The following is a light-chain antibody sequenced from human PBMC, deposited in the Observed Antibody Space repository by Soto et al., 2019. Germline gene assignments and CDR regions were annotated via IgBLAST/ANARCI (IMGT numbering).Light chain of an antibody. Sequence: DIQMTQSPSTLSGSVGDRVTITCRASQTISSWLAWYQQKPGKAPKLLIYKASTLNSGVPSRFSGSGSGTEFTLTISSLQPDDFATYYCQQYGSYSEAFGQGTKVDIK. V-gene: IGKV1-5*03. CDR2: KAS. J-gene: IGKJ1*01. CDR3: QQYGSYSEA. CDR1: QTISSW.